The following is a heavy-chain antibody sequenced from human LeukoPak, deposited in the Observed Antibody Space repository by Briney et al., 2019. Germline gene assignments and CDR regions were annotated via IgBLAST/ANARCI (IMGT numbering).Heavy chain of an antibody. CDR2: IIPILGIA. CDR1: GGTFSSYA. V-gene: IGHV1-69*04. CDR3: AGDYGYYAFDI. J-gene: IGHJ3*02. Sequence: SVKVSCKASGGTFSSYAISWVRQAPGQGLEWMGRIIPILGIANYAQKFQGRVTITADKSTSTAYMELSSLRSEDTAVYYCAGDYGYYAFDIWGQGTMVTVSS. D-gene: IGHD5-18*01.